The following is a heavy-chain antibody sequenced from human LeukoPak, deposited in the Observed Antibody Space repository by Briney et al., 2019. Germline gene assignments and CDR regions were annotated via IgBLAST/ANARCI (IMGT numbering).Heavy chain of an antibody. D-gene: IGHD1-26*01. CDR3: AREGSLAWDWFDP. CDR2: IYYSGST. J-gene: IGHJ5*02. CDR1: GGSISSYY. Sequence: SETLSLTCTVSGGSISSYYWSWLRQPPGKGLEWIGYIYYSGSTNYNPSLKSRVTISVDTSKNQFSLKLSSVTAADTAVYYCAREGSLAWDWFDPWGQGTLVTVSS. V-gene: IGHV4-59*01.